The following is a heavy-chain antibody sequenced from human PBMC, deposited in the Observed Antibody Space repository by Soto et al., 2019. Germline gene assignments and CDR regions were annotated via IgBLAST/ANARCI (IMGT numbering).Heavy chain of an antibody. Sequence: AGGSLRLSCAASGFTFSSQNMNWVRQAPGKGLEWVSDIIDSGGSTYYADSVKGRFTISRDNSKSTLYLQMNSLRAEDTALYYCAKGRSYYYYYGVDVWGQGTTVTVSS. CDR2: IIDSGGST. CDR1: GFTFSSQN. CDR3: AKGRSYYYYYGVDV. J-gene: IGHJ6*02. V-gene: IGHV3-23*01.